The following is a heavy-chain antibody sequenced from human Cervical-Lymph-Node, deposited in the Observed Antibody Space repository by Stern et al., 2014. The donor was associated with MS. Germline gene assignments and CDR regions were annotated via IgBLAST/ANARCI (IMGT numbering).Heavy chain of an antibody. V-gene: IGHV1-3*01. Sequence: QVQLMPSGAEVKKPGASVKVSCKASGYTFTSYAIHWVRQAPGQRLEWMGWINAGNGNTKYSQKFQGRVTITRDTSASTAYMELSSLRSEDTAVYYCVFGVVITHRSYYYYGMDVWGQGTTVTVSS. J-gene: IGHJ6*02. CDR1: GYTFTSYA. CDR2: INAGNGNT. D-gene: IGHD3-3*01. CDR3: VFGVVITHRSYYYYGMDV.